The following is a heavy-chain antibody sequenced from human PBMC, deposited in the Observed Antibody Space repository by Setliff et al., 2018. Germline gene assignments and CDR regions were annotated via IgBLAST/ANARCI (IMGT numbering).Heavy chain of an antibody. CDR1: GGSLRDAL. CDR2: ADQSGGT. Sequence: PSETLSLTCGVSGGSLRDALWTWIRQSPGKGLEYIGNADQSGGTNYNPTLESRVTISMSTSRKLFSLQLTSVTAADTAIYYCTRGQVLETPTTGSHYMNVWGQGTTVTVSS. V-gene: IGHV4-34*01. J-gene: IGHJ6*03. D-gene: IGHD1-1*01. CDR3: TRGQVLETPTTGSHYMNV.